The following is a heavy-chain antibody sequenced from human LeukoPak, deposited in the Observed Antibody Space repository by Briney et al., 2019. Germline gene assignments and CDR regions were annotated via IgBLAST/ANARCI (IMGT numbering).Heavy chain of an antibody. CDR2: INHSGST. J-gene: IGHJ4*02. CDR1: GGSFSSYY. Sequence: PSETLSLTCAVYGGSFSSYYWSWIRQPPGKGLEWIGEINHSGSTNYNPSLKSRVTISVDTSKNQFSLKLSSVTAADTAVYYCARGKVATIEYWGQGTLVTVSS. CDR3: ARGKVATIEY. D-gene: IGHD5-12*01. V-gene: IGHV4-34*01.